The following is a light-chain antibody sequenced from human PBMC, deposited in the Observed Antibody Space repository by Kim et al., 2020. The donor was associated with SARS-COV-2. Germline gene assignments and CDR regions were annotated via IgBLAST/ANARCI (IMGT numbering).Light chain of an antibody. Sequence: GSGGDRVTFTCRASQDINSALAWYQQRPGKPPRLLMFVGSTLESGAPSRFSGSGSGTEFTLTVTNLQPEDFAIYYCQQFHTYPLTFGGGTKVDIK. V-gene: IGKV1-13*02. CDR1: QDINSA. CDR2: VGS. CDR3: QQFHTYPLT. J-gene: IGKJ4*01.